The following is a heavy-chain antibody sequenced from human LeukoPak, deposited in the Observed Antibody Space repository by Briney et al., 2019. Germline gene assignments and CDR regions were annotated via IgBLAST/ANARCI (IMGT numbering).Heavy chain of an antibody. CDR1: GFTFRSYA. CDR3: AKDHSGSYSTFDY. CDR2: ISDSGGST. J-gene: IGHJ4*02. V-gene: IGHV3-23*01. D-gene: IGHD1-26*01. Sequence: GESLRLSCAASGFTFRSYAMSWVRQAPGKGLEWVSTISDSGGSTYYADSVKGRFTISRDNSKNTLYLQMNSLRAEDTAAYHCAKDHSGSYSTFDYWGQGTLVTVSS.